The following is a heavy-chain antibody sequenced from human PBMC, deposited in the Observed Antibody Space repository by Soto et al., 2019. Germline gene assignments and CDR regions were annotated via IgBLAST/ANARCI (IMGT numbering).Heavy chain of an antibody. CDR1: GASTSSDYYY. CDR2: ISYSGRA. Sequence: PSETLSLTCTVSGASTSSDYYYWSWIHQPPGMGLEWIGYISYSGRAYYSPSLKARVIISVDTAKDQFSLKVSSVTAADTAVYYCARVNSDYWYFDLWGRGARVTVSS. CDR3: ARVNSDYWYFDL. D-gene: IGHD4-4*01. V-gene: IGHV4-30-4*01. J-gene: IGHJ2*01.